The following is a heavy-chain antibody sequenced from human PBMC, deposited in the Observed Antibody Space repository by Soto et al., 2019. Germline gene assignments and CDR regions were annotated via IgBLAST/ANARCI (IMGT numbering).Heavy chain of an antibody. D-gene: IGHD3-22*01. CDR1: GGSISSYY. V-gene: IGHV4-59*01. CDR3: ARGHFDSRGYSNALDY. J-gene: IGHJ4*02. CDR2: IYYDGST. Sequence: SETLCLTCTVAGGSISSYYWSWIRQPPGKGLEWIGYIYYDGSTNYNPSLKSRVTISVDTSKNQFSLKLSSVTAADTAVYYCARGHFDSRGYSNALDYWGQGFQVTGSS.